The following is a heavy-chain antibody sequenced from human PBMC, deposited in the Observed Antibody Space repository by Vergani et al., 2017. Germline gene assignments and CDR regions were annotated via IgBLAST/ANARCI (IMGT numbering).Heavy chain of an antibody. CDR2: INPNSGGT. CDR3: ARGWSRGGTRPTDTFGI. D-gene: IGHD3-10*01. CDR1: GYTFTGYY. V-gene: IGHV1-2*02. Sequence: QVQLVQSGAEVKKPGASVKVSCKASGYTFTGYYMHWVRQAPGQGLEWMGWINPNSGGTNYAQKFHGRVTMIRDTSISTAYMERSRLRSDDTAVYYCARGWSRGGTRPTDTFGIWGQGTMVTVSS. J-gene: IGHJ3*02.